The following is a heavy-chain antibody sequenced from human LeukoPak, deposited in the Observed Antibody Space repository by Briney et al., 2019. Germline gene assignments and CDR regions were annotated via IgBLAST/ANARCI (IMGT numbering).Heavy chain of an antibody. CDR3: AKDSAYYYDSSGYFYD. D-gene: IGHD3-22*01. Sequence: GGSLRLSCAASGFTFSSYGMHWVRQAPGKGLEWVAFIRYDGSNKYYADSVKGRFTISRDNSKNTLYLQMNSLRAEDTAVYYCAKDSAYYYDSSGYFYDWGQGTLVTVSS. CDR1: GFTFSSYG. J-gene: IGHJ4*02. V-gene: IGHV3-30*02. CDR2: IRYDGSNK.